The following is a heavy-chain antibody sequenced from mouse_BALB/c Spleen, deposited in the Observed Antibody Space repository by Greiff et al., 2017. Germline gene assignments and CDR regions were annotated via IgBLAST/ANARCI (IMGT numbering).Heavy chain of an antibody. CDR2: IRSKSNNYAT. CDR3: VREGLDYDGAAWFAY. Sequence: EVQLVESGGGLVQPKGSLKLSCAASGFTFNTYAMNWVRQAPGKGLEWVARIRSKSNNYATYYADSVKDRFTISRDDSQSMLYLQMNNLKTEDTAMYYCVREGLDYDGAAWFAYWGQGTLVTVSA. V-gene: IGHV10-1*02. J-gene: IGHJ3*01. D-gene: IGHD2-4*01. CDR1: GFTFNTYA.